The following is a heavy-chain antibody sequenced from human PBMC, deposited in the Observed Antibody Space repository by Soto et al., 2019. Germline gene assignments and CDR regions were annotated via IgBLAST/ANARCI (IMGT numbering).Heavy chain of an antibody. J-gene: IGHJ5*02. D-gene: IGHD6-19*01. CDR2: INHSGST. CDR1: GGSFSGYY. CDR3: ARAYSSGWYGWFDP. V-gene: IGHV4-34*01. Sequence: SETLSLTCAVYGGSFSGYYWSWIRQPPGKGLEWIGEINHSGSTNYNPSLKSRVTISVDTSKNQFSLKLSSVTAADTAVYYCARAYSSGWYGWFDPWGQGTLVTV.